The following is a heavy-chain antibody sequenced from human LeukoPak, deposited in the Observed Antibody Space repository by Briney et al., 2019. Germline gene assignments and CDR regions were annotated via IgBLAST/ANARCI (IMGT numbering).Heavy chain of an antibody. V-gene: IGHV4-61*02. CDR3: ARGSYSSGWSPGYYFDY. CDR2: IYTSGST. CDR1: GGSISSGSYY. Sequence: PSQTLSLTCTVSGGSISSGSYYWSWIRQPAGKGLEWIGRIYTSGSTNYNPSLKSRVTISVDTSKNQLSLKLSSVTAAGTAVYYCARGSYSSGWSPGYYFDYWGQGTLVTVSS. J-gene: IGHJ4*02. D-gene: IGHD6-19*01.